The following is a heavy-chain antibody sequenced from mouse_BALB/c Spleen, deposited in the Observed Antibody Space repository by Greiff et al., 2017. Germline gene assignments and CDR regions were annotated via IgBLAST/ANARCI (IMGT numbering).Heavy chain of an antibody. CDR3: ARGPQYRYGPY. V-gene: IGHV1S81*02. Sequence: QVQLQQPGAELVKPGASVKLSCKASGYTFTSYWMHWVKQRPGQGLEWIGEINPSNGRTNYNEKFKSKATLTVDKSSSTAYMQLSSLTSEDSAVYYCARGPQYRYGPYWGQGTLVTVSA. J-gene: IGHJ3*01. CDR1: GYTFTSYW. CDR2: INPSNGRT. D-gene: IGHD2-14*01.